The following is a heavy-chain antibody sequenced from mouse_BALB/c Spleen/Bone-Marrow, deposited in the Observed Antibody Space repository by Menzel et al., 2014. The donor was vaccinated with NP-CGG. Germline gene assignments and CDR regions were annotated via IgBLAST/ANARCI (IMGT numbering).Heavy chain of an antibody. CDR2: IGYSGST. J-gene: IGHJ2*01. CDR3: ARGRDYFDY. V-gene: IGHV3-2*02. Sequence: EVKLVESGPGLVKPSQSLSLTCTVTGYSITSDYAWNWIRQLPGNKLEWMGYIGYSGSTSYNPSLKSRISITRDTSKNQFFLQLNSVTTEDTATYYCARGRDYFDYWGQGTTLTVSS. CDR1: GYSITSDYA.